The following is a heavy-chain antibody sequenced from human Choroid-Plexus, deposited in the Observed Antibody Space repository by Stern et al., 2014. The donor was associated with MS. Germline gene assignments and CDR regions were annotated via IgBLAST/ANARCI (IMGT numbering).Heavy chain of an antibody. D-gene: IGHD2/OR15-2a*01. V-gene: IGHV3-30*18. J-gene: IGHJ5*02. CDR2: GTYDGSNK. CDR1: GFTFGSCA. CDR3: AKDRQYLTYFFDH. Sequence: QVQLVQSGGGVVQPGRPLRLSCVASGFTFGSCAMHWVRQAPGKGLEWVAGGTYDGSNKYYADSVKVRLAISRDNSQNTLYMQMSSLRPEDTAVYYCAKDRQYLTYFFDHWGQGSLVTVSS.